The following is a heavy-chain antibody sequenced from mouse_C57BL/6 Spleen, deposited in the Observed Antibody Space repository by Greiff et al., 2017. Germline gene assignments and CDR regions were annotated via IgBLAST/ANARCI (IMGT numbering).Heavy chain of an antibody. J-gene: IGHJ4*01. CDR3: SRVGYYGYYAMDY. D-gene: IGHD1-1*01. V-gene: IGHV1-84*01. CDR1: GFNFTDYY. Sequence: QVQLQQSGPELVKPGASVKISCKASGFNFTDYYINWVKQRPGQGLEWIGWIYPGSGNTKYNEKFKGKATLTIDTSSSTAYVQLSILTSEDSAVYFCSRVGYYGYYAMDYWGQGTSVTVSS. CDR2: IYPGSGNT.